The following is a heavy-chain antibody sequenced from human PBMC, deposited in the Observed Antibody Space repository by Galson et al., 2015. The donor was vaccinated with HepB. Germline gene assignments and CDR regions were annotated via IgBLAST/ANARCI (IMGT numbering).Heavy chain of an antibody. Sequence: SVKVSCKTSGYTFTSYGISWVRQAPGQGLEWMGWISAYNGNTNYAQKLQGRVTMTTDTFTSTAYMELRSLRSDDTAVYYCASSTSCYGLCYYYYGMDVWGQGTTVTVSS. CDR1: GYTFTSYG. J-gene: IGHJ6*02. CDR2: ISAYNGNT. CDR3: ASSTSCYGLCYYYYGMDV. D-gene: IGHD2-2*01. V-gene: IGHV1-18*01.